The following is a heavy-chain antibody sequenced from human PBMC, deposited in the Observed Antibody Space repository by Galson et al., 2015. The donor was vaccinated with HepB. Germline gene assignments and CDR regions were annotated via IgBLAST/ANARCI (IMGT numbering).Heavy chain of an antibody. J-gene: IGHJ4*02. CDR1: GFTFSSYA. CDR3: AKDLGSGGRGY. Sequence: SLRLSCAASGFTFSSYAMHWVCQAPGKGLEWVAVISYDGSSKYYADSVKGRFTISRDNSKNTLYLQMNSLRAEDTAVYYCAKDLGSGGRGYWGQGTLVTVSS. D-gene: IGHD2-15*01. CDR2: ISYDGSSK. V-gene: IGHV3-30*04.